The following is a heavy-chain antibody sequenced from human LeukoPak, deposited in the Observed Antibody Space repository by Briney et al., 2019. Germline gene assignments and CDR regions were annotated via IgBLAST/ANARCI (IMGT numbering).Heavy chain of an antibody. J-gene: IGHJ4*02. CDR1: GFSFSTYW. CDR2: INPDGTER. D-gene: IGHD2-2*02. CDR3: ARGYCTSSSCYNDY. V-gene: IGHV3-7*03. Sequence: PGGSLRLSCAASGFSFSTYWMSWVRQAPGKGLEWVALINPDGTERYYVDSVKGRFTISRDNAKNSLDLQMDSLRAEDTAMYSCARGYCTSSSCYNDYWGQGTLVTVSS.